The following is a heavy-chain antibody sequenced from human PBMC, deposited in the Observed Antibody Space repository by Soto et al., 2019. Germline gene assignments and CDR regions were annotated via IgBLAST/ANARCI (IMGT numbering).Heavy chain of an antibody. Sequence: GESLIISCTASGYSFTNNWVGWVPQIPGKGLEWRVIIYPGDSDTRDSPSFQGQVTSSVDKSIATAYLQWSRLKASDTAMDHGARRSEYHYGSGKYYGLDLWGQGTTVTVSS. J-gene: IGHJ6*02. V-gene: IGHV5-51*01. CDR1: GYSFTNNW. CDR2: IYPGDSDT. CDR3: ARRSEYHYGSGKYYGLDL. D-gene: IGHD3-10*01.